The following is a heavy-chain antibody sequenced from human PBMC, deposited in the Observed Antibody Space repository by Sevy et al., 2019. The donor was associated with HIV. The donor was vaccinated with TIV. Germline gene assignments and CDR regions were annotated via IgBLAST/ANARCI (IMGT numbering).Heavy chain of an antibody. V-gene: IGHV3-21*01. J-gene: IGHJ6*02. CDR2: ISSVSTII. CDR3: AGVVGYGSGNYYEYYYDLDV. D-gene: IGHD3-10*01. CDR1: GFSFNSYD. Sequence: GGSLRLSCTASGFSFNSYDMNWVRQAPGKGLEWVSSISSVSTIIYYGDSVRGRFSISRDNAKKSMYLQMNSLRVEDTAVYYCAGVVGYGSGNYYEYYYDLDVWGQGTAVTVSS.